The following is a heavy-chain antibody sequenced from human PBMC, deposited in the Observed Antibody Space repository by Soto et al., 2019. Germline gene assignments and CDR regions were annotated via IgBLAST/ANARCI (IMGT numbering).Heavy chain of an antibody. CDR1: GGSISSGGYY. Sequence: SETLSLTCPVSGGSISSGGYYWSWIRQHPGKGLEWIGYIYYSGSTYYNPSLKSRVTISVDTSKNQFSLKLSSVTAADTAVYYCARHLGSSLIDYWGQGTLVTVSS. CDR2: IYYSGST. CDR3: ARHLGSSLIDY. V-gene: IGHV4-31*03. J-gene: IGHJ4*02. D-gene: IGHD6-13*01.